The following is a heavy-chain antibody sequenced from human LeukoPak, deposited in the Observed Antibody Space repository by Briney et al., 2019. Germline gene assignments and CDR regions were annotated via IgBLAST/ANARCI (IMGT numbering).Heavy chain of an antibody. CDR2: INPDNGDT. Sequence: ASVKDSCKASGYTFTGYSIHWVRQTPGQGLEWMGWINPDNGDTNYAQKFQGRVAMTRDTSTKTAYMELNSLRSDDTAVYYCARGNCGGDCSGRYWGQGTLVTVSS. J-gene: IGHJ4*02. CDR1: GYTFTGYS. V-gene: IGHV1-2*02. D-gene: IGHD2-21*01. CDR3: ARGNCGGDCSGRY.